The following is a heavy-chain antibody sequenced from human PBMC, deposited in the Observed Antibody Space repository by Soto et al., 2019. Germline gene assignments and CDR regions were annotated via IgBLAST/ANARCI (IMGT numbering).Heavy chain of an antibody. CDR3: ARERIAVAPGRWFDP. CDR2: INHSGST. Sequence: QVQLQQWGAGLLKPSETLSLTCAVYGGSFSGYYWSWIRQPPGKGLEWIGEINHSGSTNYNPSLKSRVTIXXDXSXXQFSLKLSSVTAADTAVYYCARERIAVAPGRWFDPWGQGTLVTVSS. J-gene: IGHJ5*02. CDR1: GGSFSGYY. V-gene: IGHV4-34*01. D-gene: IGHD6-19*01.